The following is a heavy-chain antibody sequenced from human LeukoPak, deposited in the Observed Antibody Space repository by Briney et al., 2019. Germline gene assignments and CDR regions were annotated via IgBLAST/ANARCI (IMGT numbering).Heavy chain of an antibody. V-gene: IGHV3-74*01. CDR3: AKGEGGSGSYINAFDI. CDR1: GFTFRSYA. J-gene: IGHJ3*02. Sequence: GRSLRLSCAASGFTFRSYAMHWVRQAPGEGLVWVSRINGDGTVTQYADSVKGRFTMSRDNSKNTLYLHMNRLRGEDTAVYYCAKGEGGSGSYINAFDIWGQGTMVTVSS. D-gene: IGHD3-10*01. CDR2: INGDGTVT.